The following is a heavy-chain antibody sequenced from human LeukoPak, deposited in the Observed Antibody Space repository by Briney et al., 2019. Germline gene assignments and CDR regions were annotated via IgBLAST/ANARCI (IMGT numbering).Heavy chain of an antibody. CDR2: IIPILGTA. CDR3: ARLYYDSSGYYN. J-gene: IGHJ4*02. D-gene: IGHD3-22*01. V-gene: IGHV1-69*05. Sequence: GSSVKVSCKASGGTFSSYAISWVRQAPGQGLEWMGGIIPILGTANYAQKFQGRVTITTDESTSTAYMELSSLRSEDMAVYYCARLYYDSSGYYNWGQGTLVTVSS. CDR1: GGTFSSYA.